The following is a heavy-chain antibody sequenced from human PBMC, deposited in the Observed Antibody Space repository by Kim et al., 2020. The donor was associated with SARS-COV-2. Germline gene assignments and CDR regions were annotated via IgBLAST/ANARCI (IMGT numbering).Heavy chain of an antibody. CDR2: IIPIFGTA. CDR1: GGTFSSYA. CDR3: ARSPELVEVGATAYYYGMDV. D-gene: IGHD1-26*01. Sequence: SLKVSCKASGGTFSSYAISWVRQAPGQGLEWMGGIIPIFGTANYAQKFQGRVTITADESTSTAYMELSSLRSEDTAVYYCARSPELVEVGATAYYYGMDVWGQGTTVTVSS. V-gene: IGHV1-69*13. J-gene: IGHJ6*02.